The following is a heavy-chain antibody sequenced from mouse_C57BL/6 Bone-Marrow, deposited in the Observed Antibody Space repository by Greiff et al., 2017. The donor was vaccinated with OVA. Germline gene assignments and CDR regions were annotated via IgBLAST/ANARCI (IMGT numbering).Heavy chain of an antibody. V-gene: IGHV1-55*01. D-gene: IGHD2-5*01. Sequence: QVQLQQPGAELVKPGASVKMSCKASGYTFTSYWITWVKQRPGQGLEWIGDIYPGSGSTNYNEKFKSKATLTVDTSSSTAYMQLSSLTSEDSAVYYCARFERSNYYFDYWGQGTTLTVSS. CDR3: ARFERSNYYFDY. CDR2: IYPGSGST. J-gene: IGHJ2*01. CDR1: GYTFTSYW.